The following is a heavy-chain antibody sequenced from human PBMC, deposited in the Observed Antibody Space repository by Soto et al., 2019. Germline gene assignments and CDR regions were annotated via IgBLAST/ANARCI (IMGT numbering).Heavy chain of an antibody. J-gene: IGHJ5*02. CDR3: ARHYCSGGSCLFGP. Sequence: PGGSLRLSCAASGFIFSDYHMSWVRQAPGRGLECVSYISGSSSYSNDADSVKGRFTISRDNAKNSLFLQMNSLRAEDTAVYYCARHYCSGGSCLFGPWGQGTLVTVSS. V-gene: IGHV3-11*03. CDR1: GFIFSDYH. D-gene: IGHD2-15*01. CDR2: ISGSSSYS.